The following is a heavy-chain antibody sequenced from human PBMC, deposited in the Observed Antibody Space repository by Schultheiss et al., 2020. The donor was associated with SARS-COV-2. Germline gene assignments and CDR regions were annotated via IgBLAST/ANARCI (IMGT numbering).Heavy chain of an antibody. J-gene: IGHJ6*02. CDR1: GGSFSGYY. D-gene: IGHD6-19*01. CDR2: INHSGST. V-gene: IGHV4-34*01. CDR3: ARMMPALYSSGWYDYYYGMDV. Sequence: SQTLSLTCAVYGGSFSGYYWSWIRQPPGKGLEWIGEINHSGSTNYNPSLKSRVTISVDTSKNQFSLKLSSVTAADTAVYYCARMMPALYSSGWYDYYYGMDVWGQGTTVTVSS.